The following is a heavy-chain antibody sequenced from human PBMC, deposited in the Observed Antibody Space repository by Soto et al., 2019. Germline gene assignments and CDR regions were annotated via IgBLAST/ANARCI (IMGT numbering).Heavy chain of an antibody. CDR2: ISYDGSNK. D-gene: IGHD3-3*02. CDR1: GFTFSSYG. J-gene: IGHJ4*02. Sequence: GGSLRLSCAASGFTFSSYGMHWVRQAPGKGLEWVAVISYDGSNKYYADSVKGRFTISRDNSKNTLYLQMNSLRAEDTAVYYCAKDRGIGFLEWSRGYFDYWGQGTLVTVSS. CDR3: AKDRGIGFLEWSRGYFDY. V-gene: IGHV3-30*18.